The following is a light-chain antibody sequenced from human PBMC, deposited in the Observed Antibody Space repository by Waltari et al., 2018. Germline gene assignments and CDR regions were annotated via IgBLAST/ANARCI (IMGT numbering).Light chain of an antibody. J-gene: IGLJ2*01. CDR1: SSNFGSNF. V-gene: IGLV1-47*01. CDR2: RNN. Sequence: QSVLTQPPSASGAPGQRVTISCSGSSSNFGSNFVYWYQQLPGTAPKLIIYRNNQRPSGVPDRFSGSKSGTSASLAISGLRSEDEAHYYCAAWDDSLEEVFGGGTKLTVL. CDR3: AAWDDSLEEV.